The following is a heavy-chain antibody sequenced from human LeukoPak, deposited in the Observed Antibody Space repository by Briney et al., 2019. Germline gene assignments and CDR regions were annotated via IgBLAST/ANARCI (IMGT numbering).Heavy chain of an antibody. J-gene: IGHJ3*02. D-gene: IGHD7-27*01. CDR1: GFTVSSNY. CDR3: ARDITGAAGAFDI. CDR2: IYSGGST. V-gene: IGHV3-53*01. Sequence: GGSLRLSCAASGFTVSSNYMSWVRQAPGKGLEWVSVIYSGGSTYYADSVKGRFTISRDNSKNTLYLQVNSLRAEDTAVYYCARDITGAAGAFDIWGQGTMVTVSS.